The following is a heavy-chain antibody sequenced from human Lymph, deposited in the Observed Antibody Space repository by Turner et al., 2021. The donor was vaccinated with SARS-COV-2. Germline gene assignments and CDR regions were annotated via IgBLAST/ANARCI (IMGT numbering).Heavy chain of an antibody. Sequence: EVQLVESGGGLVQPGRSLRLSCAASGFTFDDYAMHGVRQAPGKGLEWVSGISWNSGSIGYAASVKGRFTISRDNAKNSLYLQMNSLRAEDTAFYYCAKDRGGEQLVRLFDYWGQGTLVTVSS. D-gene: IGHD6-6*01. V-gene: IGHV3-9*01. J-gene: IGHJ4*02. CDR1: GFTFDDYA. CDR3: AKDRGGEQLVRLFDY. CDR2: ISWNSGSI.